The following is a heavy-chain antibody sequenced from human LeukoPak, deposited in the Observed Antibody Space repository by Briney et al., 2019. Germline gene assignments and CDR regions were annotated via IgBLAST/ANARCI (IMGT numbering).Heavy chain of an antibody. J-gene: IGHJ4*01. Sequence: SETLSLTCAVSGYSISSGYYWGWIRQPPGKGLEWIGSIYHSGSTYYNPSLKSRVTISVDTSKNQFSLKLSSVTAADTAVYYCARGDTAMAHYFTTGATEPWSPSPQ. CDR1: GYSISSGYY. CDR3: ARGDTAMAHYFTT. V-gene: IGHV4-38-2*01. D-gene: IGHD5-18*01. CDR2: IYHSGST.